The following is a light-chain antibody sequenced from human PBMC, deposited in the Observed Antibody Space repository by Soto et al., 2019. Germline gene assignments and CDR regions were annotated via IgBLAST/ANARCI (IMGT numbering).Light chain of an antibody. CDR3: QQYSNWPFA. Sequence: EIVMTQSPATLSVSPGERATLSCRASQSIGTTLAWYQQKPGQAPRLLIYEASTRATGIPVRFSGSGSGTEVALTINGRQSEDYSVYYCQQYSNWPFAFGPGTKVQIK. J-gene: IGKJ3*01. V-gene: IGKV3-15*01. CDR1: QSIGTT. CDR2: EAS.